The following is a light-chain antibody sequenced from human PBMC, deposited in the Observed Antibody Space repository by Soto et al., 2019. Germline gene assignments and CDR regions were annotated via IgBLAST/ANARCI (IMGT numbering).Light chain of an antibody. CDR2: EVN. Sequence: QSVLTQPASVSGSPGQSITISCTGTSSDVGPYKYVSWYQQHPGKAPKLIIYEVNNRPSGISNRFSGSKSGNTATLTISGLQPEDEADYHCSSFTTSTTWVFGGGTKVTVL. CDR1: SSDVGPYKY. CDR3: SSFTTSTTWV. J-gene: IGLJ3*02. V-gene: IGLV2-14*01.